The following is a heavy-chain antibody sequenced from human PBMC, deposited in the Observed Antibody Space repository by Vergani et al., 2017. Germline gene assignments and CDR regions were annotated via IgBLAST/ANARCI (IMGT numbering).Heavy chain of an antibody. CDR3: ARTGSSLELDY. D-gene: IGHD6-13*01. CDR2: INPNSGGT. V-gene: IGHV1-2*04. Sequence: QVQLVQSGAEVKKPGASVKVSCKASGYTFTGYYMHWVRQAPGQGLEWMGWINPNSGGTNYAQKFQGWVTMTRVTSISIAYMELSRQGSDDTAVDYCARTGSSLELDYWGQGTLVTVSS. J-gene: IGHJ4*02. CDR1: GYTFTGYY.